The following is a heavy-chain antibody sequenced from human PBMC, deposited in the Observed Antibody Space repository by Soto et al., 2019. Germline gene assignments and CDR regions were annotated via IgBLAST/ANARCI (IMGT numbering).Heavy chain of an antibody. D-gene: IGHD1-20*01. CDR2: ISSSGSTI. J-gene: IGHJ3*02. CDR1: GFTFSSYE. Sequence: PGWSLRLSCAASGFTFSSYEMNWVRQAPGKGLEWVSYISSSGSTIYYADSVKGRFTISRDNAKNSLYLQMNSLRAEGTAVYYCARDDLYNWNGAFDIWGQGTMVTGSS. CDR3: ARDDLYNWNGAFDI. V-gene: IGHV3-48*03.